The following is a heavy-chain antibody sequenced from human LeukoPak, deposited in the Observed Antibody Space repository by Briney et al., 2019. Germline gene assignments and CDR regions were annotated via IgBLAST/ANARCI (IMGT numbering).Heavy chain of an antibody. CDR3: ASRIPYDRSSY. D-gene: IGHD3-22*01. V-gene: IGHV3-74*01. Sequence: PGGSLRLSCAASGFTFSSYWMHWVRQAPGKGLVWVSRISSDGSSTDYADSVKGRFTISRDNAKNTLYLQMNSLRAEDTAVYYRASRIPYDRSSYWGQGTLVTVSS. CDR1: GFTFSSYW. CDR2: ISSDGSST. J-gene: IGHJ4*02.